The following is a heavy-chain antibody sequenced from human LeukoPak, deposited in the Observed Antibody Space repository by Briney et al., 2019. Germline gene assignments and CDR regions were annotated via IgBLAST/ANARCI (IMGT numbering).Heavy chain of an antibody. CDR3: ARRGEWLLNHYYGMDV. J-gene: IGHJ6*02. Sequence: GGSLRLSCAASGFTFSSYSMNWVRQAPGKGLEWVSYISSSSSTIYYADSVKGRFTISRDNAKNSLYLQMNSLRDEDTAVYYCARRGEWLLNHYYGMDVWGQGTTVTVSS. D-gene: IGHD3-3*01. CDR1: GFTFSSYS. CDR2: ISSSSSTI. V-gene: IGHV3-48*02.